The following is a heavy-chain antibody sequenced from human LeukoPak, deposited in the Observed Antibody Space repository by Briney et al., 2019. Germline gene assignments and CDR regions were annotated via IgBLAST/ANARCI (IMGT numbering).Heavy chain of an antibody. D-gene: IGHD6-13*01. CDR1: GLTFRRYG. CDR2: ISGSGGST. V-gene: IGHV3-23*01. CDR3: AKGAAAGYFDY. Sequence: GGSLRLSCAASGLTFRRYGMTWVRQAPGKGLEWVSAISGSGGSTYYGDSVKGRFTISRDNSKNTLYLQMNSLRAEDTAVYYCAKGAAAGYFDYWGQGTLVTVSS. J-gene: IGHJ4*02.